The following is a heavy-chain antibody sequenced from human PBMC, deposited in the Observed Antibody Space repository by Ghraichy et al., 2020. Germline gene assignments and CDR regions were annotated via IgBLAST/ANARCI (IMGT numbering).Heavy chain of an antibody. J-gene: IGHJ4*02. CDR3: AKERRADILTAGPFDY. CDR2: IRYDGSNK. Sequence: GGSLRLSCAASGFTFSSYGMHWVRQAPGKGLEWVAFIRYDGSNKYYADSVKGRFTISRDNSKNTLYLQMNSLRAEDTAVYYCAKERRADILTAGPFDYWGQGTLVTVSS. D-gene: IGHD3-9*01. CDR1: GFTFSSYG. V-gene: IGHV3-30*02.